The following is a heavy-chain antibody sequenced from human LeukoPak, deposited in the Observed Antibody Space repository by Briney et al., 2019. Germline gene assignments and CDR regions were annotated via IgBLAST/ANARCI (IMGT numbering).Heavy chain of an antibody. CDR3: AREQEYQLLSVGWFDP. D-gene: IGHD2-2*01. CDR1: GYTFTCYG. CDR2: ISAYNGNT. J-gene: IGHJ5*02. Sequence: ASVKVSCKASGYTFTCYGISWVRQAPGQGVEWMGWISAYNGNTNYAQKLQGRVTMTTDTSTSTAYMELRSLRSDDTAVYYCAREQEYQLLSVGWFDPWGQGTLVTVSS. V-gene: IGHV1-18*01.